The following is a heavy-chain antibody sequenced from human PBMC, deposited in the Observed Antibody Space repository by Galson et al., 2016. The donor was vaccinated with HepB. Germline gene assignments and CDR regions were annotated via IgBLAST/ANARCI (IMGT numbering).Heavy chain of an antibody. Sequence: SLRLSCAASGFTFSNAWMSWVRQGPGKGLEWVGRVKSKAAGGTPDFAPFVKGRFTISRDDSKNMLTLQMNGLRTEDKAVYYCAKVYLPPPNDAYDVWGQGTLVTVSS. CDR2: VKSKAAGGTP. CDR3: AKVYLPPPNDAYDV. V-gene: IGHV3-15*01. CDR1: GFTFSNAW. D-gene: IGHD2-8*01. J-gene: IGHJ3*01.